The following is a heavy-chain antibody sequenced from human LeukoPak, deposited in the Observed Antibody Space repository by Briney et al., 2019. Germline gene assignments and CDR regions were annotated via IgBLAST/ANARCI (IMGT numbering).Heavy chain of an antibody. V-gene: IGHV1-69*05. J-gene: IGHJ6*03. D-gene: IGHD3-10*01. Sequence: VKVSCKASGGTFSSYAISWVRQAPGQGLEWMGGIIPIFGTANYTQKFQGRVKITTDESTSTAYMELSSLRSEDTAVYYCARNRGVTMVRGRNYYYYYMDVWGKGTTVTVSS. CDR1: GGTFSSYA. CDR3: ARNRGVTMVRGRNYYYYYMDV. CDR2: IIPIFGTA.